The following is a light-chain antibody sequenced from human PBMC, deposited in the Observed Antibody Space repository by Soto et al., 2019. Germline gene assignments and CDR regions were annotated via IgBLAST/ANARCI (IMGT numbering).Light chain of an antibody. CDR3: QKYNSAPPYT. J-gene: IGKJ2*01. Sequence: DIQMTQSPSSLSASVGDRVTITCRASQSISNYLAWYQQKPGKVPKLLIYAASTLQSGVPSRFSGSGSGTDFTLTISSLQAEDVAPYYCQKYNSAPPYTFGQGTKLEIK. CDR2: AAS. V-gene: IGKV1-27*01. CDR1: QSISNY.